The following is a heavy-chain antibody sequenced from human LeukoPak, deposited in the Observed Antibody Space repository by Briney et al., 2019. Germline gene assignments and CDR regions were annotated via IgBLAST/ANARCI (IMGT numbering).Heavy chain of an antibody. CDR1: GFTFSSYA. V-gene: IGHV3-23*01. J-gene: IGHJ4*02. Sequence: PGGSLRLSCAASGFTFSSYAMNWVRQAPGKGLEWVSGISGSGGTTYYADSVKGRFTISRDNSKNTLYLQMNSLRAEDTAVYYCAKGASSGWPYYFDYWGQGTLATVSS. CDR3: AKGASSGWPYYFDY. CDR2: ISGSGGTT. D-gene: IGHD6-19*01.